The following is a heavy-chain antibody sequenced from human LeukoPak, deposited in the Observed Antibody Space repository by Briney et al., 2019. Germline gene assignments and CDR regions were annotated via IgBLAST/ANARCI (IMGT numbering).Heavy chain of an antibody. J-gene: IGHJ6*03. V-gene: IGHV3-30*02. CDR3: AKDASTAFWSGYSYYYYYMDV. Sequence: TGGSLRLSCAASGFTFSSYGMHWVRQAPGKGLEWVAFIRYDGSNKYYADSVKGRFTISRDNSKNTLYLQMNSLRAEDTAVYYCAKDASTAFWSGYSYYYYYMDVWGKGTTVTVSS. CDR2: IRYDGSNK. D-gene: IGHD3-3*01. CDR1: GFTFSSYG.